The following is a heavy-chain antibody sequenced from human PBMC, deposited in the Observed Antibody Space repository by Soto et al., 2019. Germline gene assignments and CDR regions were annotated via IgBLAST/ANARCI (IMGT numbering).Heavy chain of an antibody. J-gene: IGHJ4*02. CDR2: IWYDGSNK. V-gene: IGHV3-33*01. CDR1: GFTFSSYG. D-gene: IGHD3-9*01. CDR3: AREMGDILTGYYFDY. Sequence: QVQLAESGGGVVQPGRSLRLSCAASGFTFSSYGMHWVRQAPGKGLEWVAVIWYDGSNKYYADSVKGRFTISRDNSKNTLYLQMNSLRAEDTAVYYCAREMGDILTGYYFDYWGQGTLVTVSS.